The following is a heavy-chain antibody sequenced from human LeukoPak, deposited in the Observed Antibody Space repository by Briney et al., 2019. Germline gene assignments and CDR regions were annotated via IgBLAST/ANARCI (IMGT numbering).Heavy chain of an antibody. V-gene: IGHV1-18*01. CDR3: ARDGQDYYYYYYMDV. J-gene: IGHJ6*03. CDR1: GYTFTSYG. Sequence: ASVKVSCKASGYTFTSYGISWVRQAPGQGLEWMGWISAYNGNTNYAQKLQGRVTMTTDTSTSTAYMELRSLRSDDTAVYYCARDGQDYYYYYYMDVWGKGTTVTVSS. CDR2: ISAYNGNT.